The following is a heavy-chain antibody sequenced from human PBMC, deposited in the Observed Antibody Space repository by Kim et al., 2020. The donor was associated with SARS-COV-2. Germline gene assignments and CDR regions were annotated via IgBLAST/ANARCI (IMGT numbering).Heavy chain of an antibody. CDR3: ARAPADHIAAVGYFDY. V-gene: IGHV4-30-2*01. Sequence: SLKSRVTISVDRSKNQFSLKLSSLTAADTAVYYCARAPADHIAAVGYFDYWGQGTLVTVSS. J-gene: IGHJ4*02. D-gene: IGHD6-13*01.